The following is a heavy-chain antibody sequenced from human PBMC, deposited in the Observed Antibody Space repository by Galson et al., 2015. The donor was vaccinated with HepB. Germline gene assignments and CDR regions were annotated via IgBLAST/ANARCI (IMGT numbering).Heavy chain of an antibody. CDR3: VKGRPFSTYYYDNSGYYHADM. D-gene: IGHD3-22*01. V-gene: IGHV3-64D*06. CDR2: ISSKGGST. J-gene: IGHJ3*02. Sequence: SLRLSCAASGFTFSSYTMYWVRQAPGKGLKYVSAISSKGGSTYYEDSVKGRFTISRDNSKNTLYLQMSSLRAEDTAVYYCVKGRPFSTYYYDNSGYYHADMWGQGTMVTVSS. CDR1: GFTFSSYT.